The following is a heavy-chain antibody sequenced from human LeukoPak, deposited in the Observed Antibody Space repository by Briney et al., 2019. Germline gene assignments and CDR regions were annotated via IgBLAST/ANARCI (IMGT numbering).Heavy chain of an antibody. D-gene: IGHD6-6*01. J-gene: IGHJ4*02. Sequence: GSLRLSCAASEFTFSSYNVNWVRQAPGKGLEWIGEINHSGSTIYNPSLKSRVTISVDTSKNQFSLKLSSVTAADTAVYYCATNSYKTARPDYWGQGTLVTVSS. V-gene: IGHV4-34*08. CDR3: ATNSYKTARPDY. CDR1: EFTFSSYN. CDR2: INHSGST.